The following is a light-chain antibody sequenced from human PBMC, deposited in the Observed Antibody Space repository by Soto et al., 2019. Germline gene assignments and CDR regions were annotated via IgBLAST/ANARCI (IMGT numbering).Light chain of an antibody. CDR1: SNDVGGYNF. CDR3: SSYAGSYTLV. J-gene: IGLJ2*01. V-gene: IGLV2-11*01. Sequence: QSALTQPRSVSGSPGQSVTISCTGTSNDVGGYNFVSWYQQHPGKVPKLFIYDVSRRPSGVPDRFSGSNSGNTASLTISGLQAEDEAYYYCSSYAGSYTLVFGGGTKLTVL. CDR2: DVS.